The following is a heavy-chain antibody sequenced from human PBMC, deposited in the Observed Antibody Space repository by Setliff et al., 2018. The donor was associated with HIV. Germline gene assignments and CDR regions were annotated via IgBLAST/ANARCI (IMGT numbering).Heavy chain of an antibody. Sequence: ASVKVSCKASGGSGGTFSSNTISWVRQAPGQGLEWMGGIIPIFGTANYAQKFQGRVTITADESTSTAYMELRSLRSDDTAMYYCARMRGGHNIREGAFDIWGQGTMVTVSS. V-gene: IGHV1-69*13. D-gene: IGHD1-20*01. CDR1: GGSGGTFSSNT. CDR3: ARMRGGHNIREGAFDI. J-gene: IGHJ3*02. CDR2: IIPIFGTA.